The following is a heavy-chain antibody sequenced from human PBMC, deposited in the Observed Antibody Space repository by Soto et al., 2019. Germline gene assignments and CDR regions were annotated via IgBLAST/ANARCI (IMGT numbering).Heavy chain of an antibody. CDR3: AKDGDYWGRYCASTTCSHFDT. V-gene: IGHV3-43*01. CDR1: GFKFGDFT. J-gene: IGHJ4*02. Sequence: VQLVESGGAVVQPGASLRLSCAASGFKFGDFTMHWVRQAPGEGLEWISFITYNGGSTYYADSVKGRFTISRDNKKNSLSLQMNSLPTEDNAVYYCAKDGDYWGRYCASTTCSHFDTWGQGTRVTVSS. CDR2: ITYNGGST. D-gene: IGHD2-2*01.